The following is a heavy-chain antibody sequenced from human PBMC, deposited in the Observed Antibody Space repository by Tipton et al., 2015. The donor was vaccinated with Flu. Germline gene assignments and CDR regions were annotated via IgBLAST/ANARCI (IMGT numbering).Heavy chain of an antibody. Sequence: GLVKPSETLSLTCSVSGDSVGSDYFWGWIRQPPGKGLEWIGNIHYSGSPHYNPSLKSRVTISIDTSKHQFSLRLRSVTAADTAVYYCARRGIAVGGRYFDDWCQRSLVTVSS. CDR2: IHYSGSP. D-gene: IGHD6-19*01. CDR3: ARRGIAVGGRYFDD. V-gene: IGHV4-38-2*01. CDR1: GDSVGSDYF. J-gene: IGHJ4*02.